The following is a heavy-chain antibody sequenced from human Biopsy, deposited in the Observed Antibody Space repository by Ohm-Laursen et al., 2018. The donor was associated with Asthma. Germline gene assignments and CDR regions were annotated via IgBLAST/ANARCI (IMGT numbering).Heavy chain of an antibody. Sequence: GATAKISCKISGYSPTDLSMHWVRQAPGQGLEWMGGHDHEEGGTVNARRFQGRVTMTEDTSTDTAYMELSSLSSDDTAVYYCASDFPKDYVRYNFQFWGQGTLVTVSS. V-gene: IGHV1-24*01. CDR3: ASDFPKDYVRYNFQF. J-gene: IGHJ4*02. CDR1: GYSPTDLS. D-gene: IGHD4-17*01. CDR2: HDHEEGGT.